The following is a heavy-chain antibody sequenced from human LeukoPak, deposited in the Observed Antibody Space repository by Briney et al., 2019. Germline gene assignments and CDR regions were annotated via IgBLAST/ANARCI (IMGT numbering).Heavy chain of an antibody. CDR3: ARDPYYDILDAFDI. CDR2: IYTSGRT. CDR1: GGSLRSGSYY. Sequence: SQTLSLTCPVTGGSLRSGSYYWSWLRQPAGKGLEWLGRIYTSGRTNYNPSRMSRFTISVDTSKNQFSLKLSSVTAADTAVYYCARDPYYDILDAFDIWGQGTMVTVSS. J-gene: IGHJ3*02. V-gene: IGHV4-61*02. D-gene: IGHD3-22*01.